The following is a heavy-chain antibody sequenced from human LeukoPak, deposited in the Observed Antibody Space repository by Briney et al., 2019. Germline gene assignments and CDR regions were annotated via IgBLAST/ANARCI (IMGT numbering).Heavy chain of an antibody. D-gene: IGHD5-18*01. CDR3: ARDGGGYSYGYSDY. Sequence: GGSLRLSCAASGFTFNSYTMNWVRQAPGKGLEWVANIKQDGSEKYYVDSVKGRFTISRDNAKNSLYLQMNSLRAEDTAVYYCARDGGGYSYGYSDYWGQGTLVTVSS. CDR1: GFTFNSYT. J-gene: IGHJ4*02. CDR2: IKQDGSEK. V-gene: IGHV3-7*03.